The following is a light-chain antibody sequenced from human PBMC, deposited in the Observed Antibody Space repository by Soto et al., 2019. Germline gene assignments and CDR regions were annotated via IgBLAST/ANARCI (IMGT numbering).Light chain of an antibody. V-gene: IGKV3-11*01. Sequence: EIVLTQSPGTLSLSPGERATLSCRASQSVSNNYLAWYQHKPGQAPRLLISDASNRATGIPARFSGSGSETDFTLTISSLEHEDSAVYYCQKRSNWPSLTFGGGTKVDIK. CDR2: DAS. J-gene: IGKJ4*01. CDR3: QKRSNWPSLT. CDR1: QSVSNNY.